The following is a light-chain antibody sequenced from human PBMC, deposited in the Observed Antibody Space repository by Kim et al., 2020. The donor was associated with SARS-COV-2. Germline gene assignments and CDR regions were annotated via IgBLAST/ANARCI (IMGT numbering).Light chain of an antibody. CDR1: NMGSKS. CDR3: QVWDNNSVHYV. V-gene: IGLV3-21*04. Sequence: PGETARITCGVDNMGSKSVQWYQKKPGQARGLVIYYNSVRPSGIPERLSGSNSGNTATLTISRVEAGDEADFYCQVWDNNSVHYVCGTGTKVTVL. J-gene: IGLJ1*01. CDR2: YNS.